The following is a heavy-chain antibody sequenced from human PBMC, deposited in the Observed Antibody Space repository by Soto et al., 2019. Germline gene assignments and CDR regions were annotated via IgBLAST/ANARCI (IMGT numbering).Heavy chain of an antibody. Sequence: QLGGSLRLSCAASGFTFSSYAMSWVRQAPGKGLEWVSAISGSGGSTYYADSVKGRFTISRDNSKNTLYLQMNSLRAEDTAVYYCAKDQEGIAVAGTVFDYWGQGTLVTVSS. D-gene: IGHD6-19*01. V-gene: IGHV3-23*01. J-gene: IGHJ4*02. CDR1: GFTFSSYA. CDR2: ISGSGGST. CDR3: AKDQEGIAVAGTVFDY.